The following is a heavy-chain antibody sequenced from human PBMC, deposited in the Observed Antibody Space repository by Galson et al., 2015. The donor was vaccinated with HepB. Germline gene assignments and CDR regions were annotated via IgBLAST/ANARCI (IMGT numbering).Heavy chain of an antibody. CDR1: GFTFSFSW. CDR3: ATGYYPDY. J-gene: IGHJ4*02. CDR2: IRHDGGEK. D-gene: IGHD3-3*01. Sequence: SLRLSCAVSGFTFSFSWMTWVRQAPGKGLEWVANIRHDGGEKYYVDSVKGRFTISRDNAKNSAYLQMNSLRVEDTAFYYCATGYYPDYWGQGTLVTVSS. V-gene: IGHV3-7*03.